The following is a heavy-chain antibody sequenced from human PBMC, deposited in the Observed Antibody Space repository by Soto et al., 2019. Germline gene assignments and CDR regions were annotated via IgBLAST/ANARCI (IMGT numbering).Heavy chain of an antibody. CDR2: ISGSGGST. CDR3: AKVGIYCTNGVCRGY. J-gene: IGHJ4*02. CDR1: GFTFSSYA. V-gene: IGHV3-23*01. Sequence: EVQLLESGGGLVQPGGSLRLSCAASGFTFSSYAMSWGRQAPGKGLEWVSGISGSGGSTYYAESVKGRFPISRDNSKNTLFLQKNSRRVEDTAGYYCAKVGIYCTNGVCRGYWGQGTLVTVSS. D-gene: IGHD2-8*01.